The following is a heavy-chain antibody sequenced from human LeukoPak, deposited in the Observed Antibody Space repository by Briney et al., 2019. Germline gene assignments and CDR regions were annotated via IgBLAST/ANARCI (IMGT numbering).Heavy chain of an antibody. D-gene: IGHD6-6*01. CDR1: GFTFSSYS. CDR3: ARGSGDSSSEQTFFDY. V-gene: IGHV3-48*01. CDR2: ISSSSTI. J-gene: IGHJ4*02. Sequence: GSLRLSCAASGFTFSSYSMNWVRQAPGKGLEWVSYISSSSTIYYADSVKGRFTISRDNAKNSLYLQMNSLRAEDTAVYYCARGSGDSSSEQTFFDYWGQGTLVTVSS.